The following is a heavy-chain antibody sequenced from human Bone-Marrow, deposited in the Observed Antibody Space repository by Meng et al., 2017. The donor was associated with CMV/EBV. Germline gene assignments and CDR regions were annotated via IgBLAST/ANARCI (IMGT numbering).Heavy chain of an antibody. J-gene: IGHJ5*02. V-gene: IGHV4-39*07. CDR3: ARAKGYCSSTSCHGNWFDP. Sequence: SETLSLTCTVSGGSISSSSYYWGWIRQPPEKGLEWIGSIYYSGSTYYNPSLKSRVTISVDTSKNQFSLKLSSVTAADTAVYYCARAKGYCSSTSCHGNWFDPWGQGTRVTGSS. CDR1: GGSISSSSYY. CDR2: IYYSGST. D-gene: IGHD2-2*01.